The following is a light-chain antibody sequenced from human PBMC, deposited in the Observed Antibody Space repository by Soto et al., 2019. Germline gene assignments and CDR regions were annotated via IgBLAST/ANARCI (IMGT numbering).Light chain of an antibody. CDR2: GVN. Sequence: QSVLTQPASLSGSPGQSITISCTGTSSDIGAYDYVSWFQQHPGKAPKLMIYGVNNRPSGVSNRFSGPKSGNTASLTISGLQADDEADYYCSSYTYSIALQVFGTGTKVTV. V-gene: IGLV2-14*01. CDR1: SSDIGAYDY. CDR3: SSYTYSIALQV. J-gene: IGLJ1*01.